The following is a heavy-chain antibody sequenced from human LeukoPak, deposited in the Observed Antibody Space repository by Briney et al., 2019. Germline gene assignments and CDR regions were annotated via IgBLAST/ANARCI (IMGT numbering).Heavy chain of an antibody. Sequence: SETLSLTCTVSGGSISSYYWSWIRQPAGKGLEWIGRIYTSGSTNYNPSLKGRVTMSVDTSKNQFSLKLSSVTAADTAVYYCARDPGRGYSAAFDIWGQGTMVTVSS. CDR2: IYTSGST. CDR3: ARDPGRGYSAAFDI. CDR1: GGSISSYY. V-gene: IGHV4-4*07. J-gene: IGHJ3*02. D-gene: IGHD5-18*01.